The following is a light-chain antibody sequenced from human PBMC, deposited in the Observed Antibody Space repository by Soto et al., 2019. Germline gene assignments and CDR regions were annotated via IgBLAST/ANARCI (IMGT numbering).Light chain of an antibody. J-gene: IGKJ4*01. CDR1: QGVSRH. CDR2: AAS. Sequence: EIVMTQSPAPLSLSPGERATLSCRASQGVSRHLAWYQQKPGQAPRLLIYAASTRAAGVPARFSGSGSGTELPLPISSLQSAAFPVYYCQQYPQWPLTFGGGTKVEI. CDR3: QQYPQWPLT. V-gene: IGKV3D-15*01.